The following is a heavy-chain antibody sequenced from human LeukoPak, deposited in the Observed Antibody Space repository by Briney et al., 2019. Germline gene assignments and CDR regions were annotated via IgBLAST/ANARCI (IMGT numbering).Heavy chain of an antibody. D-gene: IGHD6-19*01. V-gene: IGHV3-30*18. CDR1: GFTFSSYG. Sequence: QPGRSLRLSCAASGFTFSSYGMHWVRQAPGKGLEWVAVISYDGSNKCYADSVKGRFTISRDNSKNTLYLQMNSLRAEDTAVYYCAKGGGWLPDYWGQGTLVTVSS. CDR3: AKGGGWLPDY. CDR2: ISYDGSNK. J-gene: IGHJ4*02.